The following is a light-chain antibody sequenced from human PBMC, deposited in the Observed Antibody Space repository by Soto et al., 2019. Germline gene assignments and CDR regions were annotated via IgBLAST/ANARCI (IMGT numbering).Light chain of an antibody. Sequence: QSALTQPASVSGSPGQSITISCPGTSSDVGGYNYVSWYQQHPGKAPKLMIYDVSNRPSGVSNRFSGSKSGNTASLTISGIQAEDEADYYCSSYTSASTYVFGTGTKVTVL. J-gene: IGLJ1*01. CDR2: DVS. CDR1: SSDVGGYNY. V-gene: IGLV2-14*01. CDR3: SSYTSASTYV.